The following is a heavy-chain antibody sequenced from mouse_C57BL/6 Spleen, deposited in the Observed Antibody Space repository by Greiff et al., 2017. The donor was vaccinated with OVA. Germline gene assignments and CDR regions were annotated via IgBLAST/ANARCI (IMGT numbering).Heavy chain of an antibody. CDR2: IYPGNSDT. D-gene: IGHD4-1*01. CDR3: ARSRTGTGAMDY. Sequence: VQLQQSGTVLARPGASVKMSCKSSGYTFTSYWMHWVNQRPGPGLEWIGAIYPGNSDTSYNQKFKGKAKLTAVTSASTAYMELSSLTTEDSAVYYCARSRTGTGAMDYWGQGTSVTVSS. CDR1: GYTFTSYW. J-gene: IGHJ4*01. V-gene: IGHV1-5*01.